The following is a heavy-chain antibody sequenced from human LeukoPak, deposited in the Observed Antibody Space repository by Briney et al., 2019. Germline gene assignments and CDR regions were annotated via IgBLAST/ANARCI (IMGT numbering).Heavy chain of an antibody. J-gene: IGHJ4*02. CDR1: GGTFSSYA. Sequence: ASVKVSCKASGGTFSSYAISWVRQAPGQGLEWMGGINPNSGATDYAQKFQGRVVMSKDTSISTAYMELNSLTYDDMAVYYCARDGNGGSDYWGQGTLVTVSS. CDR3: ARDGNGGSDY. D-gene: IGHD3-16*01. CDR2: INPNSGAT. V-gene: IGHV1-2*02.